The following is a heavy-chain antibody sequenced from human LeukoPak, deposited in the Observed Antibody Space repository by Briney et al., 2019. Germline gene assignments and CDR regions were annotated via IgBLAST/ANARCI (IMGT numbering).Heavy chain of an antibody. J-gene: IGHJ6*03. V-gene: IGHV3-30*02. CDR1: GFTFSNCG. D-gene: IGHD3-3*01. CDR2: IRLDGSNT. CDR3: AALTYYDFWSDHYYMNV. Sequence: PGGSLRLSCAASGFTFSNCGMHWVRQAPGKGLEWVTFIRLDGSNTYYADSVKGRFTVSRDNSKNTLYLQMKSLRAEDTAVYYCAALTYYDFWSDHYYMNVWGKGTTVTVSS.